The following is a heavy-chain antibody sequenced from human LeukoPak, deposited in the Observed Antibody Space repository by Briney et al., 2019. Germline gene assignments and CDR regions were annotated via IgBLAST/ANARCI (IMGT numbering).Heavy chain of an antibody. CDR3: ARHPSTYYYDSSGYPSSAFDI. V-gene: IGHV4-39*01. Sequence: SETLSLTCTVSSASISSSPYFWGWIRQPPGKGLEWIGSIYYSGSTYYNPSLKSRVTISVDTSKNQFSLKLSSVTAADTAVYYCARHPSTYYYDSSGYPSSAFDIWGQGTMVTVSS. CDR2: IYYSGST. CDR1: SASISSSPYF. J-gene: IGHJ3*02. D-gene: IGHD3-22*01.